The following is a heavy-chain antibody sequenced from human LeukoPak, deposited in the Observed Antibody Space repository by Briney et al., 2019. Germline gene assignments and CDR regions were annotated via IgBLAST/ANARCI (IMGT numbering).Heavy chain of an antibody. CDR1: GFTFSSYA. CDR2: ISGSGGST. CDR3: AKVGAVAGTDYYYYGMDV. J-gene: IGHJ6*04. D-gene: IGHD6-19*01. Sequence: GGSLRLSCAASGFTFSSYAMSWVRQAPGKGLEWVSAISGSGGSTYYADSVKGRFTISRDNSKNTLYLQMNSLRAEDTAVYYCAKVGAVAGTDYYYYGMDVWGKGTTVTVSS. V-gene: IGHV3-23*01.